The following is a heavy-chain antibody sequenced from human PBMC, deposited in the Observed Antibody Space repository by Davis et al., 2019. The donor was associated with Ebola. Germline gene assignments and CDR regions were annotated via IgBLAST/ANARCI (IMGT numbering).Heavy chain of an antibody. Sequence: GESLKISCAASGFTFSSYGMHWVRQAPGKGLEWVAVISYDGSNKYYADSVKGRFTISRDNSKNTLYLQMNSLRAEDTAVYYCAKCRRGYDGAFDIWGQGTMVTVSS. CDR3: AKCRRGYDGAFDI. CDR2: ISYDGSNK. J-gene: IGHJ3*02. V-gene: IGHV3-30*18. D-gene: IGHD5-12*01. CDR1: GFTFSSYG.